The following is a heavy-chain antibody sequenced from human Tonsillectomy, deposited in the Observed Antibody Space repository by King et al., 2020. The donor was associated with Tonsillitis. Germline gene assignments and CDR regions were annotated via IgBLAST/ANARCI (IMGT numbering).Heavy chain of an antibody. CDR1: GYTFTTYA. J-gene: IGHJ4*02. CDR2: INVGNGNT. V-gene: IGHV1-3*01. D-gene: IGHD1-26*01. Sequence: QLVQSGAEVKKPGASVKVSCKASGYTFTTYAIHWLRQAPGQRLEWMGWINVGNGNTKYSQKFQDRVTITRDTSASTAYMELSSLRSEDTAVYYCGRDRTGTYERDFDYWGQGTLVTVSS. CDR3: GRDRTGTYERDFDY.